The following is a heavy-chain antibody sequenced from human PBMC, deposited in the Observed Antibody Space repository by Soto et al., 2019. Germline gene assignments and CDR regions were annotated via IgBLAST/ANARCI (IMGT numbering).Heavy chain of an antibody. Sequence: LRLSCQASGFNFDNYGMHWVRQAPGKGLEWVAVITYDGSFQYYADSVKGRFTISRDNSKNTLSLHLNTLKPEDTAVYHCAKDRVGGTFYTPLGFWGQGTLVTVSS. V-gene: IGHV3-30*18. CDR2: ITYDGSFQ. CDR1: GFNFDNYG. CDR3: AKDRVGGTFYTPLGF. J-gene: IGHJ4*02. D-gene: IGHD1-7*01.